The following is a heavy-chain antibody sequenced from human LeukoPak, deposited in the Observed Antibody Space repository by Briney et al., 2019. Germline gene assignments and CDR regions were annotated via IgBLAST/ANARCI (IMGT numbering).Heavy chain of an antibody. CDR2: IYSDGST. CDR3: ARNQQYYYDSSGSD. V-gene: IGHV3-53*01. Sequence: GGSLRLSCAASGFTVSSNYMSWVRQAPGKGLEWVSVIYSDGSTYYADSVKGRFTISRDNSKNTLYLQMNSLRAEDTAVYYCARNQQYYYDSSGSDWGQGTLVTVSS. D-gene: IGHD3-22*01. CDR1: GFTVSSNY. J-gene: IGHJ4*02.